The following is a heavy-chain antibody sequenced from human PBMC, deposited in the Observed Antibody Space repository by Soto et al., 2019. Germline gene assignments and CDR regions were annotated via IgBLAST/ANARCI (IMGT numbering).Heavy chain of an antibody. V-gene: IGHV3-23*01. CDR2: ISNDAART. J-gene: IGHJ4*02. Sequence: EVQLLESGGGLVQPGGSLRLSCAASGFTFSDHGMTWVRQAPGKGLEWVSSISNDAARTFYADSVKGRFTVSRDRSNNTLYLQMNRLRAEDTAVYFCARPPLYSSGGYFDSWGQGTLVTVSS. D-gene: IGHD6-19*01. CDR3: ARPPLYSSGGYFDS. CDR1: GFTFSDHG.